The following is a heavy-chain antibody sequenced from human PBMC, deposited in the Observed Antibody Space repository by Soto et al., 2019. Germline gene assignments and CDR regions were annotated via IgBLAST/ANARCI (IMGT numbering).Heavy chain of an antibody. Sequence: NLPAELSLTYAVSGDSVELSNWWTFVRQPLGKGLEWIGDIYHTGITNYNPSLKSRVTILVDKSKNQFSLKLTSVTAADTAVYYCARYSASGLYYYFGMYVWGQGTTVTVSS. V-gene: IGHV4-4*03. CDR2: IYHTGIT. D-gene: IGHD6-13*01. J-gene: IGHJ6*02. CDR3: ARYSASGLYYYFGMYV. CDR1: GDSVELSNW.